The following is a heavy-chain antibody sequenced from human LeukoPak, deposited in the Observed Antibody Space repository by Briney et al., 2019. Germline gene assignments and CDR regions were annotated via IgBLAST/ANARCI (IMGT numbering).Heavy chain of an antibody. J-gene: IGHJ4*02. V-gene: IGHV1-24*01. D-gene: IGHD5-18*01. CDR2: FDPEDGET. Sequence: ASVKVSCKVSGYTLTELSMHWVRQAPGKGLEWMGGFDPEDGETIYAQKFQGRVTMTEDTSTDTAYMELSSLRSDDTAVYYCARDGGYSYGSAWNFDYWGQGTLVTVSS. CDR3: ARDGGYSYGSAWNFDY. CDR1: GYTLTELS.